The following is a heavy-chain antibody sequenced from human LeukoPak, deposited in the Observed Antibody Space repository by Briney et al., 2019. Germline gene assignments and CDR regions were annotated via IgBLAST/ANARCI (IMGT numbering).Heavy chain of an antibody. D-gene: IGHD3-10*01. CDR2: IYYSGSS. CDR1: AGSISSYY. V-gene: IGHV4-59*08. Sequence: PPETLSLTCTVSAGSISSYYWSWVRQPPGRGLEWIGHIYYSGSSNYNPSLKSRVTISVDTSKNQFSLKLRSVTAADTAVYYCARRGSGCYSPFDYWGQGTLVTVSS. J-gene: IGHJ4*02. CDR3: ARRGSGCYSPFDY.